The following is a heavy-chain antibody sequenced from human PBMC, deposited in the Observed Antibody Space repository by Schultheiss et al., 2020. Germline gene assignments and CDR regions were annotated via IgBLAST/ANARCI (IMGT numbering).Heavy chain of an antibody. CDR3: ARGPMVRGVDPPMDV. CDR1: GFTFSSYA. D-gene: IGHD3-10*01. CDR2: ISGSGGST. J-gene: IGHJ6*02. Sequence: GGSLRLSCAASGFTFSSYAMNWVRQAPGKRLEWVSAISGSGGSTFYADSVKGRFTISRDNSKNTLYLQMSSLRAEDTAVYYCARGPMVRGVDPPMDVWGQGTTVNGYS. V-gene: IGHV3-23*01.